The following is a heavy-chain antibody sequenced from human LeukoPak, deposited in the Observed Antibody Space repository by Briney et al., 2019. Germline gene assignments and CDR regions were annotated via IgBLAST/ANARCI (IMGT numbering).Heavy chain of an antibody. CDR3: ARREYCSGGSCYYFDY. D-gene: IGHD2-15*01. Sequence: KVGESLQISCKGSGYNFTSYWIGWVRPMPGKGLEWMGIIYPGDSDTRYSPSFQGQVTISADKSISTAYLQWSSLKASDTAMYYCARREYCSGGSCYYFDYWGQGTLVTVSS. CDR1: GYNFTSYW. CDR2: IYPGDSDT. J-gene: IGHJ4*02. V-gene: IGHV5-51*01.